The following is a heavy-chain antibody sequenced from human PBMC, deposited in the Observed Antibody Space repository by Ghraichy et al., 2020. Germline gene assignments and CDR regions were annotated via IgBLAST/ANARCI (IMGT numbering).Heavy chain of an antibody. CDR3: ARGDIVVVPDAGGLLYFDY. J-gene: IGHJ4*02. D-gene: IGHD2-2*01. CDR2: INHSGST. Sequence: EWIGEINHSGSTNYNPSLKSRVTISVDTSKNQFSLKLSSLTAADTAVYYCARGDIVVVPDAGGLLYFDYWGQG. V-gene: IGHV4-34*01.